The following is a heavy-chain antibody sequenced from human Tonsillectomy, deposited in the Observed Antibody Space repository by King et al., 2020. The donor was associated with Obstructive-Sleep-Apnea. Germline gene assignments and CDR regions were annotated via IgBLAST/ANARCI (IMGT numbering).Heavy chain of an antibody. J-gene: IGHJ6*02. V-gene: IGHV3-13*01. D-gene: IGHD3-22*01. CDR1: GFTFSSYD. Sequence: VQLGEAGGGLVQPGGSLRLSCAASGFTFSSYDMHWVRQATGKGLEWVSAIGTAGDTYYPGSVKGRFTISRENAKNSLYLQMNSLRAGDTAVYYCARSNYYDSSGYAFGYYYYGMDVWGQGTTVTVSS. CDR2: IGTAGDT. CDR3: ARSNYYDSSGYAFGYYYYGMDV.